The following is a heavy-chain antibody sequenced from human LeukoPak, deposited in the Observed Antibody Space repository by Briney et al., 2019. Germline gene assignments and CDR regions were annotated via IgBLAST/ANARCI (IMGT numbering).Heavy chain of an antibody. Sequence: PGGSLRLSCAASGFIFSSYGMSWVRQAPGKGLEWVANIKPDGSEKYYMDSVKGRFTISRDNAKNSLYLQMNSLRAEDTAVYYCARRGAYFEYWGQGTLVTVSS. CDR2: IKPDGSEK. J-gene: IGHJ4*02. CDR3: ARRGAYFEY. CDR1: GFIFSSYG. V-gene: IGHV3-7*01. D-gene: IGHD1-26*01.